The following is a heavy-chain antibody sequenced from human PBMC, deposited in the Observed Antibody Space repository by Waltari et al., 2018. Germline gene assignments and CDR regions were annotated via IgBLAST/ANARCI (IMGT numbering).Heavy chain of an antibody. CDR2: TYYTGST. CDR1: AARIMSSNW. Sequence: QVQLQESGPGLVKPSGTLSLPCVVSAARIMSSNWWNWVRQSPGKGLEWIGETYYTGSTNYNPSLQSRVTISVDNSKNEFSLRLTSVTAADTAVYYCARRSSSYEHWGQGTLVTVSS. J-gene: IGHJ4*02. V-gene: IGHV4-4*02. CDR3: ARRSSSYEH. D-gene: IGHD3-10*01.